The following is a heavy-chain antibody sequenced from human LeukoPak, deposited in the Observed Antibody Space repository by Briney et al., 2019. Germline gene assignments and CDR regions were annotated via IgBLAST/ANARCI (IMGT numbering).Heavy chain of an antibody. V-gene: IGHV3-7*01. CDR3: ARDTTRWTIFGVVINYFDY. CDR2: IKQDGSEK. J-gene: IGHJ4*02. CDR1: GFTFSSYW. Sequence: GGSLRLSCAASGFTFSSYWMSWFRQAPGKGLEWVANIKQDGSEKYYVDSVKGRFTISRDNAKNSLYLQMNSLRAEDTAVYYCARDTTRWTIFGVVINYFDYWGQGTLVTVSS. D-gene: IGHD3-3*01.